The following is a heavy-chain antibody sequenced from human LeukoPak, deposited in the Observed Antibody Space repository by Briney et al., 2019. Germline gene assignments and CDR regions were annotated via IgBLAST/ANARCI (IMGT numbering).Heavy chain of an antibody. V-gene: IGHV1-18*01. CDR3: ARTLYCSCGSCYSSVCDY. J-gene: IGHJ4*02. CDR2: ISAYNGNR. Sequence: ASVKVSGKASGYTCTSYGISWVRQAPGQGLEWMGWISAYNGNRNYAQKLQGRVTMTTDTSTSTAYMELRSLRSDDTAVYYCARTLYCSCGSCYSSVCDYWGQGTLVTVSS. CDR1: GYTCTSYG. D-gene: IGHD2-15*01.